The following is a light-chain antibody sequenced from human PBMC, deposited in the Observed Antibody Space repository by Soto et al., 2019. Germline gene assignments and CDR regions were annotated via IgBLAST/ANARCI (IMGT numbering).Light chain of an antibody. V-gene: IGKV3-15*01. CDR1: QSVSSN. CDR3: QQYNNWLHT. Sequence: EIVMTQSPATLSVSPGERATLSCRASQSVSSNLAWYQQKPGQAPRLLIYGASTRATGIPARFSGSGSGTELTLNISSLQSEDFEVYYCQQYNNWLHTFGQGTKLEIK. J-gene: IGKJ2*01. CDR2: GAS.